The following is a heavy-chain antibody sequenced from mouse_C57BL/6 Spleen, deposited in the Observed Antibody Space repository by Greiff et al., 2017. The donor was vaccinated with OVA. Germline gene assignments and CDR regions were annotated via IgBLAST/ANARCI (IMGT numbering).Heavy chain of an antibody. V-gene: IGHV1-69*01. CDR3: ARSPTYGSSYDWYFDV. J-gene: IGHJ1*03. CDR2: IDPSDSYT. D-gene: IGHD1-1*01. CDR1: GYTFTSYW. Sequence: VQLQQPGAELVMPGASVKLSCKASGYTFTSYWMHWVKQRPGQGLEWIGEIDPSDSYTNYNQKFKGKSTLTVDKSSSTAYMQLSSLTSEDSAVYYCARSPTYGSSYDWYFDVWGTGTTVTVSS.